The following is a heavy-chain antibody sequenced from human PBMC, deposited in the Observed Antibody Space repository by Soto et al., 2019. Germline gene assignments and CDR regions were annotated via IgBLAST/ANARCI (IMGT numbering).Heavy chain of an antibody. D-gene: IGHD2-2*01. CDR2: IYYNGNT. CDR1: GGSISSGDYY. Sequence: QVQLQESGPGLVKPSQTLSLTCTVSGGSISSGDYYWSWIRQLPGKDLEWIAYIYYNGNTYYTPSLKSRATMALDTSSYHFLLNLISVTIADPALSYFARDVATSHGAVHAHYFDYWGQGTLVTVSS. V-gene: IGHV4-31*03. J-gene: IGHJ4*02. CDR3: ARDVATSHGAVHAHYFDY.